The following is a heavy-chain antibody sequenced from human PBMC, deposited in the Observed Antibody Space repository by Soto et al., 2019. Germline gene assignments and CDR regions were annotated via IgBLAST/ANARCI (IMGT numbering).Heavy chain of an antibody. CDR2: IYYSGST. J-gene: IGHJ6*02. CDR3: ARRLYYDSSGFEGGGMDV. CDR1: GGSISSSSYY. D-gene: IGHD3-22*01. Sequence: SETLSHTCPVSGGSISSSSYYWGWIRQPPGKGLEWIGSIYYSGSTYYNPSLKSRVTISVDTSKNQFSLKLSSVTAADTAVYYCARRLYYDSSGFEGGGMDVWGQGTTVTVSS. V-gene: IGHV4-39*01.